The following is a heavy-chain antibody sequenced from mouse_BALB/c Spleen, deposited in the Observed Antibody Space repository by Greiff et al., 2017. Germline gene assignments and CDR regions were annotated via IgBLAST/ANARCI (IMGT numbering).Heavy chain of an antibody. D-gene: IGHD2-10*02. CDR1: GFSLTGYG. CDR2: IWGDGST. J-gene: IGHJ3*01. Sequence: VQLKESGPGLVAPSQSLSITCTVSGFSLTGYGVNWVRQPPGKGLEWLGMIWGDGSTDYNSALKSRLSISKDNSKSQVFLKMNSLQTDDTARYYCARDLKYGNNWFAYWGQGTLVTVSA. V-gene: IGHV2-6-7*01. CDR3: ARDLKYGNNWFAY.